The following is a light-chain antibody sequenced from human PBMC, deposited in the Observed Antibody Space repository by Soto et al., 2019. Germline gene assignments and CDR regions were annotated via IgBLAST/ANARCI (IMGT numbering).Light chain of an antibody. V-gene: IGKV2-28*01. Sequence: DIVMTQSPLSLPVTPGEPASISCRSSQSVLHSNGYNYLDWYLQKPGQSPQLLIYWGSNRASGVPDRFSGSGSGTDFTLQISRVEAEDVGVYYCMQALQTPPYTFGQRTKLEIK. CDR2: WGS. CDR3: MQALQTPPYT. CDR1: QSVLHSNGYNY. J-gene: IGKJ2*01.